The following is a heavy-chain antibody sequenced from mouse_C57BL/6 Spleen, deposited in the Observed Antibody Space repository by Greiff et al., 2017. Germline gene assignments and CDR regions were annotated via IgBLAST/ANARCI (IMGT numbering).Heavy chain of an antibody. CDR3: SREQLGDYYAMDY. J-gene: IGHJ4*01. CDR2: ISDGGSYT. V-gene: IGHV5-4*01. D-gene: IGHD3-3*01. Sequence: EVQLVESGGGLVKPGGSLKLSCAASGFTFSSYAMSWVRPTPEKRLEWVATISDGGSYTYYPDNVKGRFTSSRDNAKNNLYLQMSHLKSEDTAMYYCSREQLGDYYAMDYGGPGTSVTVSS. CDR1: GFTFSSYA.